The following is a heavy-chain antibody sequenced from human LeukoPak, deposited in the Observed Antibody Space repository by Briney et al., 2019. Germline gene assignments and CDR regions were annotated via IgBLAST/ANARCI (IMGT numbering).Heavy chain of an antibody. CDR1: GFTFRNYW. CDR3: ARGLGADEGAAY. V-gene: IGHV3-7*04. D-gene: IGHD1-26*01. Sequence: GGPLTLSCTVSGFTFRNYWMIWVRQARGKGLVWVANKKPDGSDKRHVHPLQGQFTIPRDNAKTSLFLQMDSLRSEDTAVYCCARGLGADEGAAYWGQGTLVTVSS. CDR2: KKPDGSDK. J-gene: IGHJ4*02.